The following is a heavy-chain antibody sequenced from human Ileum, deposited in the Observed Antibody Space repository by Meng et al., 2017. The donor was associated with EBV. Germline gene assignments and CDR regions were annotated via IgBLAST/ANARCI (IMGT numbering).Heavy chain of an antibody. V-gene: IGHV4-39*02. D-gene: IGHD6-13*01. Sequence: QLQLRESGPGLVKPSETLSLHCTVSGGSIRKYYWAWIRQPQGEGPEWIGTIDYTGLTYYSPSLKSRVTISVDSSETQFFLKLTSVTAADTAVYYCARDEYNISWYKYWGQGTLVTVSS. CDR1: GGSIRKYY. CDR3: ARDEYNISWYKY. J-gene: IGHJ4*02. CDR2: IDYTGLT.